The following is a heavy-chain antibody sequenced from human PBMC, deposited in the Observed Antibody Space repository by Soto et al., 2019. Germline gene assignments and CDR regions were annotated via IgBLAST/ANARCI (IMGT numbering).Heavy chain of an antibody. CDR1: GFTFSSFA. J-gene: IGHJ4*02. CDR2: IGASGAGT. Sequence: LRLSCAASGFTFSSFALSWVRQSPGKGLEWVSGIGASGAGTYYRDSVKGRFTISRDNSKNTLYLQMNSLRAEDTAVYYCALRKTGSFFDYWGQGSLVTVSS. V-gene: IGHV3-23*02. CDR3: ALRKTGSFFDY. D-gene: IGHD3-10*01.